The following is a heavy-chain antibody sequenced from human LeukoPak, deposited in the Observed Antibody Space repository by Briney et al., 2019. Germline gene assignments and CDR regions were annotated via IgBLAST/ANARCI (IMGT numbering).Heavy chain of an antibody. V-gene: IGHV4-34*01. J-gene: IGHJ4*02. D-gene: IGHD1-20*01. CDR1: GGSLSGYY. CDR3: ARDRYNWNGEDS. CDR2: INHSGTT. Sequence: TSETLSLTCAVYGGSLSGYYWTWIRQPPGKGLEWIGEINHSGTTNSNPSLKSRVTISMNTSKNQFSLKLSSVTAADTALYYCARDRYNWNGEDSWGPGTLVTVSS.